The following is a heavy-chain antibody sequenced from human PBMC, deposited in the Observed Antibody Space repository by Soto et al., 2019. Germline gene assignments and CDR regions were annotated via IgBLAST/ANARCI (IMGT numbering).Heavy chain of an antibody. J-gene: IGHJ2*01. V-gene: IGHV4-30-4*01. D-gene: IGHD3-22*01. CDR3: ARTYYYDSSGYLVDWYFDL. CDR1: GGSISSSSYY. CDR2: IYYSGST. Sequence: SETLSLTCTVSGGSISSSSYYWSWIRQPPGKGLEWIGYIYYSGSTYYNPSLKSRVTISVDTSKNQFFLNLSSVTAADTAVYYCARTYYYDSSGYLVDWYFDLWGRGTLVTVSS.